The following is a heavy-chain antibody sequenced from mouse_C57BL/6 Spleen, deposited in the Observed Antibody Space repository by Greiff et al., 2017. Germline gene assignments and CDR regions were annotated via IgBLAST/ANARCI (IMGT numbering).Heavy chain of an antibody. CDR1: GYTFTSYW. CDR3: EKNRAYGTWYFDV. J-gene: IGHJ1*03. CDR2: IDPSDSET. V-gene: IGHV1-52*01. Sequence: QVQLQQPGAELVRPGSSVKLSCKASGYTFTSYWMHWVKQRPIQGLEWIGNIDPSDSETHYNQKFKDKATLTVDKSSSTAYMQLSSLTSEDSAVYYCEKNRAYGTWYFDVWGTGTTVTVSS. D-gene: IGHD1-1*01.